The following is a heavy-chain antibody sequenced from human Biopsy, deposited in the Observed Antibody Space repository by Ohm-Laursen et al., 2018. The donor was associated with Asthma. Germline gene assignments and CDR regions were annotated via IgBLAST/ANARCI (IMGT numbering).Heavy chain of an antibody. Sequence: SLRLSCAASGFNFNIQWMSWVRQAPGKGLEWVANLGPDASETYSVDSMKGRLTVSRDNAKTSIFLQLNTLRVEDTAVYYCASLHYFGMNVWGQGTTVTV. V-gene: IGHV3-7*02. CDR2: LGPDASET. CDR1: GFNFNIQW. CDR3: ASLHYFGMNV. J-gene: IGHJ6*02.